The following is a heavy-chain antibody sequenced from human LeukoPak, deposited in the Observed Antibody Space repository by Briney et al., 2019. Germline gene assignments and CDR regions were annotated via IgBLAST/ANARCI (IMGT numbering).Heavy chain of an antibody. D-gene: IGHD3-10*01. CDR2: IYYSGST. J-gene: IGHJ4*02. Sequence: SETLSLTCTVSGGSISSSSYYWGWIRQPPGKGLEWIGSIYYSGSTYYNPSLKSRVTISVDTSKDQFSLKLSSVTAADTAVYYCARRDGSGSYHPYAKKYYFDYWGQGTLVTVSS. CDR3: ARRDGSGSYHPYAKKYYFDY. V-gene: IGHV4-39*01. CDR1: GGSISSSSYY.